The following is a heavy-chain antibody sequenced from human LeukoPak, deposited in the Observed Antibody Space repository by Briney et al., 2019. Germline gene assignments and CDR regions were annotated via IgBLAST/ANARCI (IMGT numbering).Heavy chain of an antibody. Sequence: ASVKVSCKASGYTFTTDYIHWVRQAPGQGLEWMGIINPSGGSTTYAQKFQGRVTMTGDTSTSTVYMELRSLRSEDTAVYYCARARGSGSYYGHDYYYYYYMDVWGQGTTVTVSS. CDR2: INPSGGST. V-gene: IGHV1-46*01. CDR1: GYTFTTDY. D-gene: IGHD3-10*01. CDR3: ARARGSGSYYGHDYYYYYYMDV. J-gene: IGHJ6*03.